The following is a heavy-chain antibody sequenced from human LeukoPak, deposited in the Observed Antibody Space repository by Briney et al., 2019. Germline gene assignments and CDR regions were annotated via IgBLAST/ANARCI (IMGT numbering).Heavy chain of an antibody. J-gene: IGHJ2*01. CDR2: ISWNSGSI. D-gene: IGHD6-19*01. V-gene: IGHV3-9*01. CDR1: GFTFDDYA. Sequence: GGSLRLSCAASGFTFDDYAMHWVRQAPGKGLGWVSGISWNSGSIVYADSVRGRFTISRDNAKNSLYLQMNSLRAEDTALYYCAKVGGYRSGWAPVYWYFDLWGRGTLVTVSS. CDR3: AKVGGYRSGWAPVYWYFDL.